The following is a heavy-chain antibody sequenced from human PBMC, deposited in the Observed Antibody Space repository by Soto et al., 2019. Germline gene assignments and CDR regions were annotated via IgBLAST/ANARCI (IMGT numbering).Heavy chain of an antibody. CDR1: GFTFTDSS. D-gene: IGHD2-21*02. Sequence: EVQLVESGGGLVQPGGSLKLSCAASGFTFTDSSMHWVRQPSGKGLEWVGRISNEPNFYATAYAASVKGRFTISRDDSKKTAYLQMDSLQTEDTALYDCRSVNVTATADVFEYWGRGTLVTVSS. CDR2: ISNEPNFYAT. CDR3: RSVNVTATADVFEY. J-gene: IGHJ4*02. V-gene: IGHV3-73*02.